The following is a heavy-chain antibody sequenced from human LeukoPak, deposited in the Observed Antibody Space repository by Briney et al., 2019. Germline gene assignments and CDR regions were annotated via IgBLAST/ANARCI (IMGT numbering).Heavy chain of an antibody. V-gene: IGHV4-34*01. Sequence: SETLSLTCAVYGGSFSGYYWSWIRQPPGKGLEWIGEINHSGSTNYNPSPKSRVTISVDTSKNQFSLKLSSVTAADTAVYYCARGTAYYDFWSGYYGYYFDYWGQGTLVTVSS. CDR2: INHSGST. CDR1: GGSFSGYY. D-gene: IGHD3-3*01. J-gene: IGHJ4*02. CDR3: ARGTAYYDFWSGYYGYYFDY.